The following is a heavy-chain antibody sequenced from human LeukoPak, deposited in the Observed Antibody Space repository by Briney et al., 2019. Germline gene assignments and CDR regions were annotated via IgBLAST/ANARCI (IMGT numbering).Heavy chain of an antibody. CDR1: GFTFSSYS. J-gene: IGHJ4*02. D-gene: IGHD3-10*01. CDR3: ASPLWFGELSSLFDY. Sequence: GGSLRLSCAASGFTFSSYSMNWVRQAPGKGLEWVSSISSSSSYIYYADSVKGRFTISRDNAKNSLYLQMNSQRAEDTAVYYCASPLWFGELSSLFDYWGQGTLVTVSS. V-gene: IGHV3-21*04. CDR2: ISSSSSYI.